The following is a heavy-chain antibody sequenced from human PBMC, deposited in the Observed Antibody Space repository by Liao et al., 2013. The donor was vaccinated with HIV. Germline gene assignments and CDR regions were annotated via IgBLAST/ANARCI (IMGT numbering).Heavy chain of an antibody. CDR2: IYGSGST. J-gene: IGHJ3*02. CDR3: ARAGGAYAGFDI. Sequence: QVQLQQWGAGLVKPSQTLSLTCTVSGGSISSGSYYWSWIRQPAGKGLEWIGRIYGSGSTDYNPSLKSRVAMSLDTSDNHFSLTLRSATAADTAVYYCARAGGAYAGFDIWGQGTMVTVSS. CDR1: GGSISSGSYY. V-gene: IGHV4-61*02. D-gene: IGHD3-16*01.